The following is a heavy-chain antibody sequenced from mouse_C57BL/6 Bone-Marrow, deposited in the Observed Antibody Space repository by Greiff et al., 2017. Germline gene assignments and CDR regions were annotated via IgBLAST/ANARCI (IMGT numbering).Heavy chain of an antibody. V-gene: IGHV5-6*01. CDR3: ANYYGSSKYYYAMDY. CDR1: GFTFSSYG. D-gene: IGHD1-1*01. CDR2: ISSGGSYT. J-gene: IGHJ4*01. Sequence: EVQLVESGGDLVKPGGSLKLSCAASGFTFSSYGMSWVRQTPDQRLEWVATISSGGSYTYYPDSVKGRFTISRDNAKNTLYLQMSSLKSEDTAMYYCANYYGSSKYYYAMDYWGQGTSVTVSS.